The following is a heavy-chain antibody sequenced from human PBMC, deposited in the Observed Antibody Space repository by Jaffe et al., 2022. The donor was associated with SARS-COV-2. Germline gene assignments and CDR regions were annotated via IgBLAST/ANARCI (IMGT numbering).Heavy chain of an antibody. J-gene: IGHJ4*02. CDR2: INVGNGNT. Sequence: QVQLVQSGAEVKKPGASVKVSCKASGYTFTSNTLHWVRQAPGQRLEWMGWINVGNGNTKYSQKFQGRVTITRDTSASTAYMELSSLRSEDTAVYYCARDDSPVNDYWGQGTLVTVSS. CDR1: GYTFTSNT. D-gene: IGHD3-3*01. V-gene: IGHV1-3*01. CDR3: ARDDSPVNDY.